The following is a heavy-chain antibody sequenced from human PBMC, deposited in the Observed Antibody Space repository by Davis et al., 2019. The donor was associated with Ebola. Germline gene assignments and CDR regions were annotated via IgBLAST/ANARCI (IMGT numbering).Heavy chain of an antibody. CDR3: ARSIYQPEY. V-gene: IGHV6-1*01. CDR2: TYYTSKWYN. J-gene: IGHJ4*02. D-gene: IGHD2-2*01. CDR1: GDGVSGNSGA. Sequence: HSQTLSLTCAISGDGVSGNSGAWNWIRQSPSRGLEWLGRTYYTSKWYNDYAVSVKSRITISPDTSKNQLSLQLDSVTPEDTAVYYCARSIYQPEYWGQGTLVTVSS.